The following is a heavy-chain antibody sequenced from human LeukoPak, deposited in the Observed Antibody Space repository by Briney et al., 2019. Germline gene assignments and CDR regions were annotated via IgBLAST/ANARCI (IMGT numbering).Heavy chain of an antibody. Sequence: SESLSLTCAVYGGSFSGYYWSWIRLPPGKGREWVGEINHSGSTNYNPSLKSRVTISVDTSKNQFSLKLSSVTAADTAVYYCARSHRPYSSSYYYWGQGTLVTVSS. D-gene: IGHD6-13*01. CDR3: ARSHRPYSSSYYY. CDR1: GGSFSGYY. CDR2: INHSGST. J-gene: IGHJ4*02. V-gene: IGHV4-34*01.